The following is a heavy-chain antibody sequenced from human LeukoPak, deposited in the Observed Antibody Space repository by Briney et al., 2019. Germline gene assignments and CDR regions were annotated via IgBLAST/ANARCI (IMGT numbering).Heavy chain of an antibody. CDR2: MNPNSGNT. V-gene: IGHV1-8*01. CDR3: ARVKILTGQMADY. J-gene: IGHJ4*02. Sequence: SVKVSCKASGYTFTSYDINWVRQATGQGLEWMGWMNPNSGNTGYAQKFQGRVTMTRNTSISTAYMELSSLRSEDTAVYYCARVKILTGQMADYWGQGTLVNVSS. CDR1: GYTFTSYD. D-gene: IGHD3-9*01.